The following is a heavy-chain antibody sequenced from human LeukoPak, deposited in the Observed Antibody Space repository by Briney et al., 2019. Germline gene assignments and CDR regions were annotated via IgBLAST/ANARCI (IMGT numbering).Heavy chain of an antibody. D-gene: IGHD6-19*01. CDR1: GFIFSDYY. CDR2: IDGSSSRT. J-gene: IGHJ5*02. V-gene: IGHV3-11*06. CDR3: ARDPYSSGFNWFDA. Sequence: GGSLRLSCAASGFIFSDYYMAWMRQAPGKGLEWVSYIDGSSSRTKYADSVKGRFTISRDNSKNTVYLQMNSLRAEDTAVYYCARDPYSSGFNWFDAWGQGTLVTVSS.